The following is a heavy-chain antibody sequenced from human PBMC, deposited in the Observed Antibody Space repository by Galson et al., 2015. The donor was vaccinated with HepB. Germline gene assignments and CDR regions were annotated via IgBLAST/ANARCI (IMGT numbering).Heavy chain of an antibody. CDR2: VVVGSGDT. V-gene: IGHV1-58*01. D-gene: IGHD2-2*01. J-gene: IGHJ3*02. CDR1: GFTFSGSA. CDR3: ARASLPYQLLGTFDI. Sequence: SVKVSCKASGFTFSGSAVQWVRQTRGQRLEWIGWVVVGSGDTNSAQKFQERVTITRDMSTNTACMELSSLRSGDTAVYYCARASLPYQLLGTFDIWGQGTMVTVSS.